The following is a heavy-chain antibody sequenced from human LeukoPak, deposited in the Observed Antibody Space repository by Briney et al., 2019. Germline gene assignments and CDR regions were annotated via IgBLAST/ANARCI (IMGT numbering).Heavy chain of an antibody. CDR3: ARRRRRITMIVVASDAFDI. CDR1: GGSISSGGYY. V-gene: IGHV4-31*03. J-gene: IGHJ3*02. D-gene: IGHD3-22*01. CDR2: INHSGST. Sequence: PSQTLSLTCTVSGGSISSGGYYWSWIRQHPGKGLEWIGEINHSGSTNYNPSLKSRVTISVDTSKNQFSLKLSSVTAADTAVYYCARRRRRITMIVVASDAFDIWGQGTMVTVSS.